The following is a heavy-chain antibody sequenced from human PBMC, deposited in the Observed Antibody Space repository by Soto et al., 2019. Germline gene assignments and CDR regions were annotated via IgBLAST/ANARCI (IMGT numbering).Heavy chain of an antibody. CDR3: AKCPGYDFWSWFDY. J-gene: IGHJ4*02. V-gene: IGHV3-30*18. CDR2: ISYDGVNK. D-gene: IGHD3-3*01. Sequence: PGGSLRLSCAASGFTFSGHGMHWVRQAPGKGLEWVAVISYDGVNKFYADSVKGRFTISRDNSKDTLDLQMNSLRTEDTAVYYCAKCPGYDFWSWFDYWGQG. CDR1: GFTFSGHG.